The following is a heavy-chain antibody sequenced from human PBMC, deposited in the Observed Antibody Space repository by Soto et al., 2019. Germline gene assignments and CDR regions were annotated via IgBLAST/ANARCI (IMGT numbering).Heavy chain of an antibody. CDR3: ARDSGVYYYDSSGYYP. D-gene: IGHD3-22*01. J-gene: IGHJ5*02. CDR2: IYYSGST. Sequence: SETLSLTCTVSGGSISSGGYYWSWIRQHPGKGLEWIGYIYYSGSTYYNPSLKSRVTISVDTSKNQFSLKLSSVTAADTAVYYCARDSGVYYYDSSGYYPWGQGTLVTVSS. V-gene: IGHV4-31*03. CDR1: GGSISSGGYY.